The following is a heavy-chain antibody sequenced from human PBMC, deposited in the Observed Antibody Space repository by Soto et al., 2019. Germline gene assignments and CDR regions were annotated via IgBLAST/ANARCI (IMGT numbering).Heavy chain of an antibody. J-gene: IGHJ4*02. CDR1: GFTFSSYA. Sequence: EVQLLESGGGLVQPGGSLRLSCAASGFTFSSYAMSWVRQTPGKGLEWVSAISGSGGSTYYADSVKGRFTISRDNSKNTLYLQMNSLRAEDKAVYYCAKDFFINMIVVVITTHYWGQGTLVTVSS. V-gene: IGHV3-23*01. D-gene: IGHD3-22*01. CDR3: AKDFFINMIVVVITTHY. CDR2: ISGSGGST.